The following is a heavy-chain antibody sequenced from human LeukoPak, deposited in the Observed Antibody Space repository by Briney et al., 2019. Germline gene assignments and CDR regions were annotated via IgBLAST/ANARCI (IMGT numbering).Heavy chain of an antibody. D-gene: IGHD3-22*01. Sequence: ASVKVSCKASGYTFTGYYMHWVRQAPGQGLEWMGWINPNSGGTSYAQKFQGRVTMTRDTSISTAYMELSRLRSDDTAVYYCAREVVAYDSSGLSLGYWGRGTLVTVSS. CDR3: AREVVAYDSSGLSLGY. CDR2: INPNSGGT. J-gene: IGHJ4*02. CDR1: GYTFTGYY. V-gene: IGHV1-2*02.